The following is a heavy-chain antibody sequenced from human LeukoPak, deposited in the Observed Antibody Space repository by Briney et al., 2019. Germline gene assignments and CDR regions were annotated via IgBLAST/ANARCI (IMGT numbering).Heavy chain of an antibody. CDR3: ARKPGRGRFLEWWVGLDMDV. Sequence: ASVKVSCKXSGYTFTSNDINWVRQATGQGLEWMGWMNPNSGNTGYAQKFQGRVTMTRNTSISTAYMELSSLRSEDTAVYYCARKPGRGRFLEWWVGLDMDVWGKGTTVTVSS. V-gene: IGHV1-8*01. CDR1: GYTFTSND. D-gene: IGHD3-3*01. CDR2: MNPNSGNT. J-gene: IGHJ6*03.